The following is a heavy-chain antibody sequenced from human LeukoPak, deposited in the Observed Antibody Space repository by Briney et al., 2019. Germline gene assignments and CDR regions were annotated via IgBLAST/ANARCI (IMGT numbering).Heavy chain of an antibody. Sequence: PGGSLRLSCAASGFTFSSYAMSWVRQAPGKGLEWVAAISGSGGSTYYADSVKGRFTISRDNSKNTLYLQMNSLRAEDTAVYSCAKAAGRVYDCRGGRQRVRWGVDYWGQGTLVTVSS. CDR2: ISGSGGST. V-gene: IGHV3-23*01. CDR3: AKAAGRVYDCRGGRQRVRWGVDY. CDR1: GFTFSSYA. D-gene: IGHD5/OR15-5a*01. J-gene: IGHJ4*02.